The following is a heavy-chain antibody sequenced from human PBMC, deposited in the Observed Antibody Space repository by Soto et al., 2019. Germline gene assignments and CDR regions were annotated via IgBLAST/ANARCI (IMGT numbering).Heavy chain of an antibody. Sequence: QVRLVESGGGVAQPGRSLTVSCAASGFIFSSYGMHWVRQAPGKGLEWVAFMWYGGSNEHYADSVKGRFTISRDNSKNTLYLQMNSLRAEDTAVYYCARDDHGSGRYAFFDYWGQGTLVTVSS. CDR1: GFIFSSYG. CDR2: MWYGGSNE. V-gene: IGHV3-33*01. J-gene: IGHJ4*02. CDR3: ARDDHGSGRYAFFDY. D-gene: IGHD3-10*01.